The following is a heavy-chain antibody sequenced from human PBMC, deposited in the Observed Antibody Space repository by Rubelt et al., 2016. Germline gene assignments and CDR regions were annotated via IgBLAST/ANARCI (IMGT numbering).Heavy chain of an antibody. CDR1: GFTFSDHC. J-gene: IGHJ4*02. CDR3: AKGSARTWNYADD. CDR2: INQDGSEK. Sequence: GGSLRLSCAASGFTFSDHCMSWVRQAPGKGLEWVANINQDGSEKKYVDSVKGRFTISRDNAKNSLFLQMSSLRAEDTAVYFCAKGSARTWNYADDWGQGTLVTVSS. D-gene: IGHD1-7*01. V-gene: IGHV3-7*03.